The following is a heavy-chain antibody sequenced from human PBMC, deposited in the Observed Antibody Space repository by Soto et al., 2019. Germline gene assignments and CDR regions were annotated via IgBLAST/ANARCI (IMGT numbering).Heavy chain of an antibody. D-gene: IGHD4-17*01. J-gene: IGHJ4*02. Sequence: QVQLQESGPGLVKPSQTLSLTCTVSVGAISSGNYYWSWIRQPPGKGLEWIGFISYSGTTHYSASLRRRVSISVDTSKNQFSLDLSSVTAADTAVYYCATMGTPVTGLYYFDYWGQGTLVTVSS. CDR3: ATMGTPVTGLYYFDY. CDR1: VGAISSGNYY. CDR2: ISYSGTT. V-gene: IGHV4-30-4*01.